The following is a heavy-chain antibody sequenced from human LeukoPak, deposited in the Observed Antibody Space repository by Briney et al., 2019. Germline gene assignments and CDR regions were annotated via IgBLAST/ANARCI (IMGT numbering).Heavy chain of an antibody. Sequence: GASVKVSCKASGYTFTSYDINWVRPATGQGLAWMGWMNPNSGNTGYAQKFQGRVTMTRNTSISTAYMELSSLRSEDTAVYYCARASDYYDSSGYYTVDDYWGQGTLVTVSS. CDR2: MNPNSGNT. D-gene: IGHD3-22*01. CDR3: ARASDYYDSSGYYTVDDY. V-gene: IGHV1-8*01. J-gene: IGHJ4*02. CDR1: GYTFTSYD.